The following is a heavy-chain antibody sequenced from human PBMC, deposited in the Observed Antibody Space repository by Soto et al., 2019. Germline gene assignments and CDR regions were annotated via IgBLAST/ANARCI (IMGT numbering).Heavy chain of an antibody. CDR1: GYTFTSYY. CDR2: INPNSGGT. V-gene: IGHV1-2*04. J-gene: IGHJ4*02. D-gene: IGHD3-9*01. CDR3: AREGGYYDILTGRTPPSSPLFNFDY. Sequence: EASVKVSCKASGYTFTSYYMHWVRQAPGQGLEWMGWINPNSGGTNYAQKFQGWVTMTRDTSISTAYMELSRLRSDDTAVYYCAREGGYYDILTGRTPPSSPLFNFDYWGQGTLVTVSS.